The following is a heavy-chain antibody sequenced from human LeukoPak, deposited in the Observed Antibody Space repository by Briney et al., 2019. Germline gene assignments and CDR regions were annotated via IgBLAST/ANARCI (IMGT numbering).Heavy chain of an antibody. D-gene: IGHD6-13*01. Sequence: SETLSLTCAVYGGSFSGYYWSWVRQPPGKGLEWIGEINHRGGTNYNPSIKSRVSISVDRYKKQLSLKLTSVTAADKAVYYCARPRRGSGSWYGMDVWGRGTAITVSS. CDR1: GGSFSGYY. V-gene: IGHV4-34*01. J-gene: IGHJ6*04. CDR3: ARPRRGSGSWYGMDV. CDR2: INHRGGT.